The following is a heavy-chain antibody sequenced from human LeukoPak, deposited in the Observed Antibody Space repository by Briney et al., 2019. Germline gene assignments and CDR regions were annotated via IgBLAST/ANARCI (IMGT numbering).Heavy chain of an antibody. CDR2: IRSKAFGGTT. J-gene: IGHJ4*02. V-gene: IGHV3-49*04. CDR3: TRGPDLDTVLGRGLMFTALFDF. D-gene: IGHD5-18*01. CDR1: GFTFGDYA. Sequence: GRSLRLSCTASGFTFGDYAMSWVRQAPGKGLEWVGLIRSKAFGGTTEYAASVKGRFTISRDESKSIAYLQMNSLKTEDTAVYYCTRGPDLDTVLGRGLMFTALFDFWGQGTLVTVSS.